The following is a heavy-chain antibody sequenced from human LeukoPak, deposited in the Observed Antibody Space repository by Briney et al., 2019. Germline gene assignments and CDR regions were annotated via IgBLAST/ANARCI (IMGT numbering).Heavy chain of an antibody. CDR3: ARVSAGVVPAVINWFDP. J-gene: IGHJ5*02. CDR1: GGSISSGSYY. Sequence: SETLSLTCTVSGGSISSGSYYWAWIRQPPGKGLEWIGNIYFDGSTYYNPPLKSRVTISVDTSKNQFSLKLSSVTAADTAVYYCARVSAGVVPAVINWFDPWGQGTLVTVSS. CDR2: IYFDGST. V-gene: IGHV4-39*07. D-gene: IGHD2-2*01.